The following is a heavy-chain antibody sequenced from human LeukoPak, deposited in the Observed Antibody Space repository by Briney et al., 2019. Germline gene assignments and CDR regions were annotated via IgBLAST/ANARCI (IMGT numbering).Heavy chain of an antibody. J-gene: IGHJ3*02. CDR1: GYTFTSYY. Sequence: ASVKVTCKTSGYTFTSYYMHWVRQAPGQGLEWMGIINPSGGSTTYAQNFQGRVTMTRDMSTSTVYMELSNLRSEDTAVYYCATDRYSSSWHDAFDIWGQGTMVTVSS. CDR2: INPSGGST. V-gene: IGHV1-46*01. CDR3: ATDRYSSSWHDAFDI. D-gene: IGHD6-13*01.